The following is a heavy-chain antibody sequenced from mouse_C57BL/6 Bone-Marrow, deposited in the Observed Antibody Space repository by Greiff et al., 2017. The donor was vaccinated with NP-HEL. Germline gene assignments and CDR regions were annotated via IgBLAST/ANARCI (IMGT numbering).Heavy chain of an antibody. V-gene: IGHV1-81*01. D-gene: IGHD1-1*01. CDR2: IYPRSGNT. Sequence: VQLQESGAELARPGASVKLSCKASGYTFTSYGISWVKQRTGQGLEWIGEIYPRSGNTYYNEKFKGKATLTADKSSSTAYMELRSLTSEDSAVYFCARPYYGSSYPYYAMDYWGQGTSVTVSS. CDR1: GYTFTSYG. J-gene: IGHJ4*01. CDR3: ARPYYGSSYPYYAMDY.